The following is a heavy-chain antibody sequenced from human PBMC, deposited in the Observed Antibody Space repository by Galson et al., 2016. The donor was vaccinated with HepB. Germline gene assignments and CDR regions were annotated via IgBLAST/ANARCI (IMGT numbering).Heavy chain of an antibody. J-gene: IGHJ6*02. V-gene: IGHV1-69*13. Sequence: SVKVSCKASGGTFSSSAISWVRQAPGQGLEWMGGIIPIFGTANYAQKFQGRITITADESTITVYMELSSLRSEDTAVYYCARDLEVVAGHGMGVWGQGTTVTVSS. CDR3: ARDLEVVAGHGMGV. CDR1: GGTFSSSA. D-gene: IGHD6-19*01. CDR2: IIPIFGTA.